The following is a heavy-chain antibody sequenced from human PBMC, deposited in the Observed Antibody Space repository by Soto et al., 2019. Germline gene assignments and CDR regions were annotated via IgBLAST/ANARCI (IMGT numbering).Heavy chain of an antibody. V-gene: IGHV1-58*01. CDR3: AADTATIFFDYYYYYGMDV. CDR2: IVVGSGNT. Sequence: ASVKVSCKASGFTFTSSAVQWVRQARGQRLEWIGWIVVGSGNTNYAQKFQERVTITRDMSTRTAYMELSSLRSEDTAVYYCAADTATIFFDYYYYYGMDVWGQGTTVTVSS. D-gene: IGHD3-3*01. J-gene: IGHJ6*02. CDR1: GFTFTSSA.